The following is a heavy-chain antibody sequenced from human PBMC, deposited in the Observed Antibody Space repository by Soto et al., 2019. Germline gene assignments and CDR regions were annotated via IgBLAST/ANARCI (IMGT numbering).Heavy chain of an antibody. Sequence: LRLSCAASGFTFSSYGMHWVRQAPGKGLEWVAVITYDGSNKYYADSVKGRFTISRDNSKNTLYLQMNSLRAEDTAVYYCAKDLEDRGYPNGLDYWGQGTLVTVSS. CDR1: GFTFSSYG. CDR2: ITYDGSNK. V-gene: IGHV3-30*18. CDR3: AKDLEDRGYPNGLDY. D-gene: IGHD5-18*01. J-gene: IGHJ4*02.